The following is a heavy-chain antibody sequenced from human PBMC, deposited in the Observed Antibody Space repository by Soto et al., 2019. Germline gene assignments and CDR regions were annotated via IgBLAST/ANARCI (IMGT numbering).Heavy chain of an antibody. CDR1: GFTFSSYG. V-gene: IGHV3-30*18. CDR3: AKELAAAGTGYYYYGMVF. CDR2: ISYDGSNK. Sequence: QVQLVESGGGVVQPGRSLRLSCAASGFTFSSYGMHWVRQAPGKGLEWVAVISYDGSNKYYPDSVKGRFTISRDNSKNPLYLQMNRLRAEDTAVYYCAKELAAAGTGYYYYGMVFWGQGTTVTVSS. J-gene: IGHJ6*02. D-gene: IGHD6-13*01.